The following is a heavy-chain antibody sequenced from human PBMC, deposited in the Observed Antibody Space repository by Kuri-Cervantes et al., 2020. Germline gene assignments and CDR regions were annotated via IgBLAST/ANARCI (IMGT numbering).Heavy chain of an antibody. V-gene: IGHV3-30-3*01. CDR3: ARDIQEVVVAATYYFDY. CDR1: GFTFSSYA. CDR2: ISYDGSNK. D-gene: IGHD2-15*01. Sequence: GESLKISCAASGFTFSSYAMHWVRQAPGKGLEWVAVISYDGSNKYYADSVKGRFTISRDNSKNTLYLQMNSLRAEDTAVYYCARDIQEVVVAATYYFDYWSQGTRVTGAS. J-gene: IGHJ4*02.